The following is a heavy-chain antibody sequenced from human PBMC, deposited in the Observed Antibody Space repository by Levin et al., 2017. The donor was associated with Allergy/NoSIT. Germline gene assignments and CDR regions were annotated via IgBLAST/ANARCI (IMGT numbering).Heavy chain of an antibody. V-gene: IGHV3-48*02. CDR1: GFTFSSYS. J-gene: IGHJ3*02. Sequence: GESLKISCAASGFTFSSYSMNWVRQAPGKGLEWISYISSSSTTIYYADSVKGRFTISRDNAKNSLYLQMNSLRDEDTAVYYCARGYSSGRGAFDIWGQGTMVTVSS. CDR3: ARGYSSGRGAFDI. D-gene: IGHD3-10*01. CDR2: ISSSSTTI.